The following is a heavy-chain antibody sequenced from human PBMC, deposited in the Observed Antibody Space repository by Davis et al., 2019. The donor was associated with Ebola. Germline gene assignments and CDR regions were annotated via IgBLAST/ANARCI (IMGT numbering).Heavy chain of an antibody. CDR2: ISGSGGST. D-gene: IGHD2-8*01. CDR3: ARIMVYAIGAFDY. Sequence: GGSLRLSCAASGFTFSSYSMNWVRQAPGKGLEWVSTISGSGGSTYYADSVKGRFTISRDNSKNTLYLQMNSLRAEDTAVYYCARIMVYAIGAFDYWGQGTLVTVSS. CDR1: GFTFSSYS. J-gene: IGHJ4*02. V-gene: IGHV3-23*01.